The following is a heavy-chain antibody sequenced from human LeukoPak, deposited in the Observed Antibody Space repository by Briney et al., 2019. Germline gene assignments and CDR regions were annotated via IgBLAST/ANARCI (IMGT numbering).Heavy chain of an antibody. J-gene: IGHJ3*02. Sequence: SETLSLTCAVYGGSFSGYYWSWIRQPPGKGLEWIGEINHSGSTNYNPSLKSRVTIPVDTSKSQFSLKLSSVTAADTAVYYCASENYDSSGYYYLFDIWGQGTMVTVSS. CDR3: ASENYDSSGYYYLFDI. D-gene: IGHD3-22*01. CDR1: GGSFSGYY. CDR2: INHSGST. V-gene: IGHV4-34*01.